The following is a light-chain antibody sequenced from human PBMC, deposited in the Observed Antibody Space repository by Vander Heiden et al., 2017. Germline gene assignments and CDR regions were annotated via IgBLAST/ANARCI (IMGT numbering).Light chain of an antibody. CDR1: QSLLHSNGYNY. CDR3: RQALQTPQT. J-gene: IGKJ1*01. V-gene: IGKV2-28*01. Sequence: DIVMTQSPLSLPVTPGEPASISCRSSQSLLHSNGYNYLDWYLQKPGQSPQLLIYLGSNRASGVPDRFSGSGSGTDFTLRIDRVEAEDVGVYYCRQALQTPQTFGQGTKVEIK. CDR2: LGS.